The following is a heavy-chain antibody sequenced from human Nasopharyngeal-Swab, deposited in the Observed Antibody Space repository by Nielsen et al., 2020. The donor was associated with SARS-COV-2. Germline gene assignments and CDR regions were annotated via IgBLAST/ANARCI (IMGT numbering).Heavy chain of an antibody. CDR1: GFNLGDYY. D-gene: IGHD1-14*01. CDR3: AKGTGMTYRAIDY. J-gene: IGHJ4*02. V-gene: IGHV3-69-1*01. CDR2: ISRTYST. Sequence: GESLKISCVASGFNLGDYYMDWVRQAPGKGLEWVSAISRTYSTYYADSVRGRFTVSRDNSKNTLYLQMSSLRAEDTAVYYCAKGTGMTYRAIDYWGQGTLVTASS.